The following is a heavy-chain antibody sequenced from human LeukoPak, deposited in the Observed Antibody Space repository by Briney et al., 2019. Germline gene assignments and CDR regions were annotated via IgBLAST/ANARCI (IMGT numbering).Heavy chain of an antibody. Sequence: GGSLRLSCAASGFTFSSYGMHWVRQAPGKGLEWVSRVTWDGVSTSYADSVKGRFTISRDNSKNSLYLQMNSLRAEDTALYHCVKDIEKKLPTGLGDYWGQGTLVTVSS. D-gene: IGHD4-17*01. CDR1: GFTFSSYG. CDR3: VKDIEKKLPTGLGDY. CDR2: VTWDGVST. J-gene: IGHJ4*02. V-gene: IGHV3-43D*03.